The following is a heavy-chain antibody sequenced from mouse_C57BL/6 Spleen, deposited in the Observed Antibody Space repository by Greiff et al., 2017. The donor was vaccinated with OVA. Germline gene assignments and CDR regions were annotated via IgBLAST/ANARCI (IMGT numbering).Heavy chain of an antibody. CDR1: GFTFSSYA. D-gene: IGHD1-1*01. CDR3: TRSSITTVVEYYFDY. Sequence: EVQLVESGEGLVKPGGSLKLSCAASGFTFSSYAMSWVRQTPEKRLEWVAYISSGGDYIYYADTVKGRFTISRDNARNTLYLQMSSLKSEDTAMYYCTRSSITTVVEYYFDYWGQGTTLTVSS. V-gene: IGHV5-9-1*02. J-gene: IGHJ2*01. CDR2: ISSGGDYI.